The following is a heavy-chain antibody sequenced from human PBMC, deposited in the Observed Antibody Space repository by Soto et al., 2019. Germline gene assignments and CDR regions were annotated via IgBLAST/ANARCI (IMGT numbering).Heavy chain of an antibody. Sequence: QVQLQESGPGLVKPSETLSLTGTVSGGSISSNWWSWVRQLPGNGLEWIGEILHSGTTNYNPSLRSRVTISVDNSKNQLSLNLNSVTAADTAFYNCASHIALATMRGFDYWCQGTLVTVSS. CDR1: GGSISSNW. CDR3: ASHIALATMRGFDY. V-gene: IGHV4-4*02. CDR2: ILHSGTT. D-gene: IGHD3-22*01. J-gene: IGHJ4*02.